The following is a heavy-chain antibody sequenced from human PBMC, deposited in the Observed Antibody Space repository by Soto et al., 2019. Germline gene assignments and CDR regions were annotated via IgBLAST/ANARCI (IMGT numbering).Heavy chain of an antibody. Sequence: EEQLVESGGGLVQPGGSLRLSCVASGFTFKTYSMNWVRQAPGKGLVWVSYISSSSSTIYYTDSVKGRFTISRDNAKNSLYLQINSLRDEDTAVYSCARASVTTVTTRSFDYWGQGTLVTVSS. CDR3: ARASVTTVTTRSFDY. V-gene: IGHV3-48*02. D-gene: IGHD4-17*01. CDR1: GFTFKTYS. CDR2: ISSSSSTI. J-gene: IGHJ4*02.